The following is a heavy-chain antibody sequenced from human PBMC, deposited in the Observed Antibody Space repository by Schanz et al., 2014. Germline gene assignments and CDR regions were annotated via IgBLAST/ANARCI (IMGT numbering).Heavy chain of an antibody. D-gene: IGHD3-3*01. Sequence: EVQLLESGGGLVQPGGSLRLSCAASGFTFSNYAMGWVRQTPGKGLEWVSGLTEGGGGTYYTDAVKGRFTISRDSSKNTLYLQMNSLRADDTAVYYCARQPGRITVSGVVSNWFDPWGQGILVTVSS. CDR3: ARQPGRITVSGVVSNWFDP. J-gene: IGHJ5*02. CDR2: LTEGGGGT. CDR1: GFTFSNYA. V-gene: IGHV3-23*01.